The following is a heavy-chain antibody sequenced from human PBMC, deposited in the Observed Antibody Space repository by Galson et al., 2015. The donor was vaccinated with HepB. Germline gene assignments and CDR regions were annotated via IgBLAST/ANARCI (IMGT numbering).Heavy chain of an antibody. CDR1: GGSFSGYY. V-gene: IGHV4-34*01. J-gene: IGHJ6*02. D-gene: IGHD6-13*01. CDR3: ARGGSSVEFLVYGMDV. CDR2: INHSGST. Sequence: ETLSLTCAVYGGSFSGYYWSWIRQPPGKGLEWIGEINHSGSTNYNPSLKSRVTISVDTSKNQFSLKLSSVTAADTAVYYCARGGSSVEFLVYGMDVWGQGTTVTVSS.